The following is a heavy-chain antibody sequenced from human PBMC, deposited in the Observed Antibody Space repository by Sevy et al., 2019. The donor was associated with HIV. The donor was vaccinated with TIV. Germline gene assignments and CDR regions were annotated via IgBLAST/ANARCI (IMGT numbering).Heavy chain of an antibody. D-gene: IGHD3-10*01. V-gene: IGHV3-33*01. CDR1: GFMFSTYG. CDR3: ARERGPFDAFDI. CDR2: IWSDGNHK. Sequence: GGSLRLSCAASGFMFSTYGMHWVRQAPGKGLEWVAVIWSDGNHKFYADSVRGRFTFTRDNSKNTLSLQMDSLRAEDTPVYYCARERGPFDAFDIWGQGTMVTVSS. J-gene: IGHJ3*02.